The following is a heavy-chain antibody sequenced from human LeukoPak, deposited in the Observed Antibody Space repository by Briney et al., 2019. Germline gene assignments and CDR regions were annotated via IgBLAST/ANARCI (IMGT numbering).Heavy chain of an antibody. Sequence: SETLSRTCTVSGGSISSYYWSWIRQPPGKGLEWIGYIYYSGSTNYNPSLKSRVTISVDTSKNQFSLKLSSVTAADTAVYYCARDSPPQRNWGQGTLVTVSS. CDR2: IYYSGST. CDR3: ARDSPPQRN. CDR1: GGSISSYY. D-gene: IGHD2/OR15-2a*01. J-gene: IGHJ4*02. V-gene: IGHV4-59*01.